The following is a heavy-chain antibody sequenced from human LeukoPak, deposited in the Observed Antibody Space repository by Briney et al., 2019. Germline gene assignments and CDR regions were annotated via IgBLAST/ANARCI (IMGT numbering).Heavy chain of an antibody. CDR3: ARDELGYCSSTSCSLLDP. CDR2: INPNSGGT. V-gene: IGHV1-2*02. CDR1: GYTFTGYY. J-gene: IGHJ5*02. Sequence: GASVKVSCKASGYTFTGYYMHWVRQAPGQGLEWMGWINPNSGGTNYAQKFQGRVTMTRDTSISTAYMELSRLRSDDTAVYYCARDELGYCSSTSCSLLDPWGQGTLVTVSS. D-gene: IGHD2-2*01.